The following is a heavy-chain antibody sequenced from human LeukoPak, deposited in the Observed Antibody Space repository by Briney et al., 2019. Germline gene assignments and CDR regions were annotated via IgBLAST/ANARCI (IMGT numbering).Heavy chain of an antibody. J-gene: IGHJ4*02. CDR3: ATCPLHYGSGSAIDY. D-gene: IGHD3-10*01. CDR2: ISAYNGNT. Sequence: ASVKVSCKASGYTFTSYGISWVRQAPGQGLEWMGWISAYNGNTNYAQKLQGRVTMTTDTSTSTAYMELRSLRSDDTAVYYCATCPLHYGSGSAIDYWGQGTLVTVSS. V-gene: IGHV1-18*01. CDR1: GYTFTSYG.